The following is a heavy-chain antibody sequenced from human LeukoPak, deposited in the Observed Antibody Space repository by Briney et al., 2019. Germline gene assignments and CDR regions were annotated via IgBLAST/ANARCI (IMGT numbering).Heavy chain of an antibody. D-gene: IGHD1-26*01. CDR2: ISGSGGST. J-gene: IGHJ4*02. Sequence: GGSLRLSCAASGFTFSSYAVSWVRQAPGKGLEWVSAISGSGGSTYYAGPVKGRFTISRDNSKNTLYLQMNSLRAEDTAVYYCAKGTRPVGATNFDYWGQGTLVTVSS. CDR3: AKGTRPVGATNFDY. V-gene: IGHV3-23*01. CDR1: GFTFSSYA.